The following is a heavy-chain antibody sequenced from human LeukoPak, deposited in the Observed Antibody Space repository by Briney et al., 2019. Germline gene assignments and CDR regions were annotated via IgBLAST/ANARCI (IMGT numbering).Heavy chain of an antibody. CDR3: AIYARDSSGYSFSGSAFDI. CDR1: GGTFSSYA. V-gene: IGHV1-69*13. Sequence: ASVKVSCTASGGTFSSYAISWVRQAPGQGLEWMGGIIPIFGTANYAQKFQGRVTITADESTSTAYMELSSLRSEDTAVYYCAIYARDSSGYSFSGSAFDIWGQGTMVTVSS. CDR2: IIPIFGTA. D-gene: IGHD3-22*01. J-gene: IGHJ3*02.